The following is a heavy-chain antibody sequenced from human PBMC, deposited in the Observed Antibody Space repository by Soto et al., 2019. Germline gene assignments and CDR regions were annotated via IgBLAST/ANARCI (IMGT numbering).Heavy chain of an antibody. CDR3: ARGPRYYGSGKYYQYSDY. V-gene: IGHV5-51*01. CDR1: GYSFPNYW. CDR2: IHPDDSDT. D-gene: IGHD3-10*01. J-gene: IGHJ4*02. Sequence: PGESLKISCKGSGYSFPNYWIGWVRQMHGKGLEWMGIIHPDDSDTIYSPSFQGQVTISADKSISTAYLQWSSLKASDTAMYYCARGPRYYGSGKYYQYSDYWGQGTLVTVSS.